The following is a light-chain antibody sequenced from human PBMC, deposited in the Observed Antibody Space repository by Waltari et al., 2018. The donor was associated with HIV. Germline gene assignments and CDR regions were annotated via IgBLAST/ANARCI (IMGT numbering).Light chain of an antibody. CDR3: ATWDKSLNIVL. Sequence: QSVLTQSPSVSAAPGQKVTISCSGSNSNIGSRYVSWYQHLPGTAPKLLIYDDNERPSGIPDRFSGSKSGTSATLGITVLQTGDEAEYYCATWDKSLNIVLFGGGTKVTVL. CDR2: DDN. J-gene: IGLJ2*01. CDR1: NSNIGSRY. V-gene: IGLV1-51*01.